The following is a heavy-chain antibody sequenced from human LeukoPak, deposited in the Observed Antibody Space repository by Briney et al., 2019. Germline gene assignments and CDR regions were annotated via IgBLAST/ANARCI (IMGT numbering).Heavy chain of an antibody. D-gene: IGHD3-9*01. CDR1: GFTFDDYA. CDR2: ISWNSGSI. CDR3: AKAGVFSSSPYYFDY. V-gene: IGHV3-9*01. Sequence: GGSLRLSCAASGFTFDDYAMHWVRQAPGKGLEWVSGISWNSGSIGYADSVKGRFTIPRDNAKNSLYLQMNSLRAEDTALYYCAKAGVFSSSPYYFDYWGQGTLVTVSS. J-gene: IGHJ4*02.